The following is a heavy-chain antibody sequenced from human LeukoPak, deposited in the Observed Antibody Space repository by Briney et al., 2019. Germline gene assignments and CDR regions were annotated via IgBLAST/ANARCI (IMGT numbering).Heavy chain of an antibody. CDR2: IYYSGST. J-gene: IGHJ3*01. V-gene: IGHV4-39*01. Sequence: PSETLSLTCTVSGGSISSSSYYWGWIRQPPGKGLEWIGSIYYSGSTYYNPSLKSRLTISVDTSKNQFSLKLSSVTAADTAVFYCARHRMYYYDTSGRGVADAFDFWGQGTMVTVSS. D-gene: IGHD3-22*01. CDR1: GGSISSSSYY. CDR3: ARHRMYYYDTSGRGVADAFDF.